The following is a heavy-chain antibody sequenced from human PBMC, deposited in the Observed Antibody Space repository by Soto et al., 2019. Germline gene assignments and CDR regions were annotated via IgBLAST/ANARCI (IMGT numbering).Heavy chain of an antibody. CDR3: SSGVNRAVFYF. Sequence: SQTNSVTCTASGEGCSSSAAAWNGIRSSPSRGLEWLGRKYYRSNCRNDYAVSVKSRIPVNPDPSKNNFSMQLNSVTPDDTAVYFCSSGVNRAVFYF. V-gene: IGHV6-1*01. CDR2: KYYRSNCRN. CDR1: GEGCSSSAAA. D-gene: IGHD3-10*01. J-gene: IGHJ1*01.